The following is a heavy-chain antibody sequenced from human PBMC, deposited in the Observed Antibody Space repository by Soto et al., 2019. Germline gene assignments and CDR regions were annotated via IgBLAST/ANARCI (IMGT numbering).Heavy chain of an antibody. V-gene: IGHV3-48*04. J-gene: IGHJ4*02. CDR3: SNDMKWGGMTTIPYFDS. CDR2: ISSSSSTI. CDR1: GFTFSSYS. Sequence: GGSLRLSCAASGFTFSSYSMNWVRQAPGKGLEWVSYISSSSSTIYYADSVKGRFTISRDNAKNSLYLQMNSLRADDTAVYYCSNDMKWGGMTTIPYFDSWGQGTQVTVSS. D-gene: IGHD4-17*01.